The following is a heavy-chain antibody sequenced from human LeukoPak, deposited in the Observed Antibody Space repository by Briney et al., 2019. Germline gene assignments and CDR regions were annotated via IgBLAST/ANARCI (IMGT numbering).Heavy chain of an antibody. CDR2: INPNSGGT. CDR3: VRYSIAVAGPYNWFDP. Sequence: ASVKVSCKASGYTFTDYYMHWVRQAPGQGLEWMGWINPNSGGTNYAQKSQGRVTMTRDTSISTASMELSRLRSDDTAVYYCVRYSIAVAGPYNWFDPWGQGTLVTVSS. V-gene: IGHV1-2*02. D-gene: IGHD6-19*01. J-gene: IGHJ5*02. CDR1: GYTFTDYY.